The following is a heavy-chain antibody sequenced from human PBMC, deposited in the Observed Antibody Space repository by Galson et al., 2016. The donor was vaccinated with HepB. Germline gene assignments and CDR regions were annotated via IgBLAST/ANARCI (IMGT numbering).Heavy chain of an antibody. CDR3: VRAVLGAFDV. Sequence: SLRLSCATSGFTFGDYAMSWLRQPPGRGLEWVAFIKSQDYGGTTGYAASLKGRFSISRDDSNSIVHLQMNSLTTEGTGVYYCVRAVLGAFDVWGQGTMVTVSS. D-gene: IGHD7-27*01. V-gene: IGHV3-49*03. CDR2: IKSQDYGGTT. J-gene: IGHJ3*01. CDR1: GFTFGDYA.